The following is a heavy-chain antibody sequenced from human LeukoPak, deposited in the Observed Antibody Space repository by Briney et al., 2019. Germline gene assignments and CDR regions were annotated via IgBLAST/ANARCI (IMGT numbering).Heavy chain of an antibody. J-gene: IGHJ4*02. Sequence: PSETLFLTCAVYGGSFSGHYWSWIRQPPGKGLEWIGEINHSGSTNYNPSLESRVTISVDTSKNHFSLKLSSVTAADTAVYYCARGQYYDLWSGYYVDWGQGTLVTVSA. V-gene: IGHV4-34*01. D-gene: IGHD3-3*01. CDR2: INHSGST. CDR1: GGSFSGHY. CDR3: ARGQYYDLWSGYYVD.